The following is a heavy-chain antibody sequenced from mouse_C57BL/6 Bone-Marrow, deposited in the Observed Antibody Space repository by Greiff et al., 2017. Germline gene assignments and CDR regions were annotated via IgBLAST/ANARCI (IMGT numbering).Heavy chain of an antibody. Sequence: EVQVVESGGGLVQPKGSLKLSCAASGFTFTTYAMHWVRQAPGKGLEWFARIRSKSSNYATYYADSVKARFTISRDDSQSMLYQQVNNLKTEDTARYYCVFTMATAGYYAMDYWGQGTSVTVSS. CDR1: GFTFTTYA. V-gene: IGHV10-3*01. CDR3: VFTMATAGYYAMDY. CDR2: IRSKSSNYAT. D-gene: IGHD1-1*02. J-gene: IGHJ4*01.